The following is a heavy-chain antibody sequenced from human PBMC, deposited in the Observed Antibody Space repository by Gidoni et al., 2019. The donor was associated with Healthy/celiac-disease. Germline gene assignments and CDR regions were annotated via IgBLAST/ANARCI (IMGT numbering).Heavy chain of an antibody. CDR2: IYYSGST. J-gene: IGHJ2*01. CDR1: GGSISSRSYY. CDR3: ARRSGELGLYWYFDL. V-gene: IGHV4-39*01. D-gene: IGHD1-26*01. Sequence: QLQLQESGPGLVKPSETLSLTCTVSGGSISSRSYYWGWIRQPPGKGLEWIGSIYYSGSTYYNPSLKSRVTISVDTSKNQFSLKLSSVTAADTAVYYCARRSGELGLYWYFDLWGRGTLVTVSS.